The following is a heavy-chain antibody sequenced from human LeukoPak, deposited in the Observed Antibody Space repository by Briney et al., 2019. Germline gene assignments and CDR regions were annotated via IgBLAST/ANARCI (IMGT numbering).Heavy chain of an antibody. D-gene: IGHD2-2*02. J-gene: IGHJ3*02. CDR2: IYTSGST. CDR3: ARDQVDIVVVPAAIGGAFDI. CDR1: GGSISSYY. V-gene: IGHV4-4*07. Sequence: PSETLSLTCTVSGGSISSYYWSWIRQPAGKGLEWIGRIYTSGSTNYNPSLKSRVTMSVDTSKNQFSLKLSSVTAADTAVYYCARDQVDIVVVPAAIGGAFDIWGQGTMVTVSS.